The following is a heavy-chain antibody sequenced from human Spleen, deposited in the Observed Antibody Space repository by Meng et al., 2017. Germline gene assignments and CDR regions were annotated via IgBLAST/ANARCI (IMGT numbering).Heavy chain of an antibody. J-gene: IGHJ4*02. D-gene: IGHD6-13*01. CDR1: ESTSAAYW. V-gene: IGHV1-2*06. CDR3: ARDEDISAAGYLLGDF. CDR2: IDPKSDNT. Sequence: CGTRVKKAGAPVKVSCKASESTSAAYWIQWVRQAPGQGLEWMGRIDPKSDNTHYAQKFQGRVTMTRDTSISTAYMELSGLRSDDTAVYYCARDEDISAAGYLLGDFWGQGTLVTVSS.